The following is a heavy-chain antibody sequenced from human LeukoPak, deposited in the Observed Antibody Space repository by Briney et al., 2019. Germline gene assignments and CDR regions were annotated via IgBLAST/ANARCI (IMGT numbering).Heavy chain of an antibody. CDR2: RFYSGST. CDR3: ARGVCTSSSCYAGDYGMDV. CDR1: GGSMSSYY. J-gene: IGHJ6*02. V-gene: IGHV4-59*08. Sequence: SETLSLTCTVSGGSMSSYYWGWIRQPPGKGLEWIGYRFYSGSTNYNPSLKSRVTISLDTSKSQFSLKVTSVTAADTAVYYCARGVCTSSSCYAGDYGMDVWGQGTTVTVSS. D-gene: IGHD2-2*01.